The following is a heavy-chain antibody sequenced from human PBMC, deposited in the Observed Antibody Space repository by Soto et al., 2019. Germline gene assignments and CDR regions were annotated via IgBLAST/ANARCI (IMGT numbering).Heavy chain of an antibody. D-gene: IGHD6-13*01. V-gene: IGHV3-9*01. CDR2: ISWNSGSI. J-gene: IGHJ4*02. CDR1: GFTFDDYA. CDR3: AKDSGAIAADFDY. Sequence: LRLSCAASGFTFDDYAMHWVRQAPGKGLEWVSGISWNSGSIGYADSVKGRFTISRDNAKNSLYLQMNSLRAEDTALYYCAKDSGAIAADFDYWGQGTLVTVSS.